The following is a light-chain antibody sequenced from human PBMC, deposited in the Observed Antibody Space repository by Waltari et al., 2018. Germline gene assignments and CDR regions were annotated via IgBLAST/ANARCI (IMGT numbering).Light chain of an antibody. Sequence: EIVLTQSPATLSLSPGDRATLSCRASQSVSSYLAWYQQKPGQAPRLLIYDASNRAPGIPARFSGSGSGTDFTLTISSLGPEDFAVYYCQQRSNWPLTFGGGTKVEIK. CDR2: DAS. V-gene: IGKV3-11*01. J-gene: IGKJ4*01. CDR1: QSVSSY. CDR3: QQRSNWPLT.